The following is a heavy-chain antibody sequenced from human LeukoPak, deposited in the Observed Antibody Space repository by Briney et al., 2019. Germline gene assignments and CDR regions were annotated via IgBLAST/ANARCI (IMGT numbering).Heavy chain of an antibody. V-gene: IGHV3-48*02. D-gene: IGHD6-13*01. CDR1: GFTFSTYS. J-gene: IGHJ4*02. CDR3: ARDGVASPGLFDY. CDR2: ISSSISTI. Sequence: GGSLRLSCTASGFTFSTYSMNWVRQAPGKGLEWVSYISSSISTIYYTDSVKGRFTISRDNARNSLYLQMNSLRDEDTAVYYCARDGVASPGLFDYWGQGTLVTVSS.